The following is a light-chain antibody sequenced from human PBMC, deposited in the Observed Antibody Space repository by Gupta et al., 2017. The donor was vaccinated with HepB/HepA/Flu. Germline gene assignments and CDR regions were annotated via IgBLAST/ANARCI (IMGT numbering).Light chain of an antibody. CDR1: SSDVGSYNR. Sequence: QSALTQPASVSGSPVQSITISCTRTSSDVGSYNRVSWYQQHPGKAPNLMIYDVSKRHSGVSNRVSGSKSGYTAAMTIAGLQAEEEADYYCCSYAGSSTVVVVFGGGTKRTVL. V-gene: IGLV2-23*02. CDR3: CSYAGSSTVVVV. J-gene: IGLJ2*01. CDR2: DVS.